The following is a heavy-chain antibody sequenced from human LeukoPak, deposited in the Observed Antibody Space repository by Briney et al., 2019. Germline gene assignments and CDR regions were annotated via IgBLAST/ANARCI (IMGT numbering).Heavy chain of an antibody. D-gene: IGHD6-19*01. V-gene: IGHV3-23*01. Sequence: GGSLRLSCAASGFTFSNYAMSWVRQAPGKGLEWVSGISGSGDSTYYADSVKGRFTISRDNSKNTLYLQMNNLRAEDTAVYYCAKSRSDIAVAATNYWGQGTLVTVSS. CDR3: AKSRSDIAVAATNY. CDR1: GFTFSNYA. J-gene: IGHJ4*02. CDR2: ISGSGDST.